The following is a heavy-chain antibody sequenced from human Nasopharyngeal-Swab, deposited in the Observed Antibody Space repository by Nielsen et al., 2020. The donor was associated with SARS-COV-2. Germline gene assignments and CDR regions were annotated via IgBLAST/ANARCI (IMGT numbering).Heavy chain of an antibody. CDR2: ISGSGGST. V-gene: IGHV3-23*01. CDR3: AKPPYCSSTSCPFDF. D-gene: IGHD2-2*01. J-gene: IGHJ4*02. CDR1: GITFSSYA. Sequence: GEALKISWAASGITFSSYAMSWVRQGPGKGLEWVSAISGSGGSTYYADSGKGRFTISRDNSKKTLYLQMNSLGGEDTAVYYCAKPPYCSSTSCPFDFWGQGTLFTVSS.